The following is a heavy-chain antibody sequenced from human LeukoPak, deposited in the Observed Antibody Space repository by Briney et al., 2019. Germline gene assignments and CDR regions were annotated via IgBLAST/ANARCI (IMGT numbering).Heavy chain of an antibody. CDR1: GFIFDHYA. CDR2: ISWNSGSI. D-gene: IGHD6-19*01. Sequence: PGGSLRLSCAASGFIFDHYAMHWVRQAPGKGLEWVSGISWNSGSIGYAVSVKGRFTISRDNAKNSLYLQINSLRAEDTALYYCAKDIGRAVAGVNWFDPWGQGTLVTVSS. V-gene: IGHV3-9*01. CDR3: AKDIGRAVAGVNWFDP. J-gene: IGHJ5*02.